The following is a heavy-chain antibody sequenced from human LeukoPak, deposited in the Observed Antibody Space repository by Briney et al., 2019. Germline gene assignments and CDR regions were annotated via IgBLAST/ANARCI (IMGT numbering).Heavy chain of an antibody. CDR2: INAYNGNT. V-gene: IGHV1-18*01. CDR3: ATAGTLTGYSIPSYYYFYMDV. CDR1: GYTFTSYG. J-gene: IGHJ6*03. Sequence: GASVKVSCKASGYTFTSYGISWVRQALGQGLEWMGWINAYNGNTNYAQKLQGRVTMTTDTSTSTAYMELSSLRSEDSAVYYCATAGTLTGYSIPSYYYFYMDVWRKGTTVTVSS. D-gene: IGHD3-9*01.